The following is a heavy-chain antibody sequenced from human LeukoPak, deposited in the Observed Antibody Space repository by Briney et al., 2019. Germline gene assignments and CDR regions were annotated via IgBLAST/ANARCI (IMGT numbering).Heavy chain of an antibody. CDR3: ARGGASTIIGVVIQPNRHWFDP. Sequence: ASVKVSCKASGYTFTGYYMHWVRQAPGQGLEWMGWINPNSGGTNYAQKFQGRVTMTRDTSISTAYMELSRLRSDDTAVYHCARGGASTIIGVVIQPNRHWFDPWGQGTLVTVSS. CDR2: INPNSGGT. D-gene: IGHD3-3*01. CDR1: GYTFTGYY. J-gene: IGHJ5*02. V-gene: IGHV1-2*02.